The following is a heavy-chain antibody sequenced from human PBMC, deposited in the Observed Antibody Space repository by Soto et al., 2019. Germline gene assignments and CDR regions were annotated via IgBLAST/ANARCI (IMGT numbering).Heavy chain of an antibody. CDR3: ARDRGPDSSGPEFDY. V-gene: IGHV1-18*01. Sequence: GASVKVSCKASADTFTTYGISWVRQAPGQGLEWMGLISAYDGNTNYAQKLQSRVTMTTDTSTSTAYMELRSLRSDGTALYYCARDRGPDSSGPEFDYWGQGTLVTVSS. J-gene: IGHJ4*02. CDR2: ISAYDGNT. CDR1: ADTFTTYG. D-gene: IGHD3-22*01.